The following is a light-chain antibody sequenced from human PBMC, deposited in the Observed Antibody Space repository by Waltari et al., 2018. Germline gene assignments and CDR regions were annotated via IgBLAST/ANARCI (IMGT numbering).Light chain of an antibody. CDR1: QTVLYSSNNKDY. V-gene: IGKV4-1*01. CDR2: WAS. J-gene: IGKJ2*01. CDR3: QQYYSSPYT. Sequence: DIVMTQSPDSLAVSLCASATLDCNANQTVLYSSNNKDYLAWYQQKPGQPPKLVFYWASTRESGVPDRFSASGSGTDFTLTISSLQAEDVAVYYCQQYYSSPYTFGQGTKLEIK.